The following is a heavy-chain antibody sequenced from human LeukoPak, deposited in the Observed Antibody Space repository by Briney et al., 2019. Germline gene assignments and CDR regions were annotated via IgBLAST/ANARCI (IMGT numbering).Heavy chain of an antibody. CDR1: GGSISSISYY. CDR3: ARRGGGLNWFDP. CDR2: IYYTRNT. V-gene: IGHV4-39*01. D-gene: IGHD4-23*01. J-gene: IGHJ5*02. Sequence: SETLPLTCTFSGGSISSISYYSCWIRQPPGKGLEWLGCIYYTRNTYYSPSLKSRVTVSVDTSKNQFSLKLSSVTAADTAVYYCARRGGGLNWFDPWGQGTLVTVSS.